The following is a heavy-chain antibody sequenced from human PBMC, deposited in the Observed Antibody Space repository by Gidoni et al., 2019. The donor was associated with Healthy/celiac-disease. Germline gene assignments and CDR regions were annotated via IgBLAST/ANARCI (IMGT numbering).Heavy chain of an antibody. V-gene: IGHV5-51*04. J-gene: IGHJ5*02. CDR3: ARSHLTGYGNWFDP. Sequence: EVQLVQSGAEVKKPGESLKISCKGSGYSFPSYWICWVRQMPGKGLEWMGFMYPGDSDTIYSPSFQGQVTISADKPSGTAYLQWGSLKASDTAMYYCARSHLTGYGNWFDPWGQGTLVTVSS. D-gene: IGHD3-9*01. CDR2: MYPGDSDT. CDR1: GYSFPSYW.